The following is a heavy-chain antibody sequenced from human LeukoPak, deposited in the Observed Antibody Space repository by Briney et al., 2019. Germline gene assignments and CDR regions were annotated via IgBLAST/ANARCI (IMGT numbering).Heavy chain of an antibody. Sequence: SETMSLTCDVYGGTFSGYHWSGIRPPPGKGLEWIGETNHRASTNYNPSLKSRVTISVDTSKNQSSVKVSSVTAADTAVYYCASGSLYYGSGSYLLPYFDYWGQGTLVTVSS. V-gene: IGHV4-34*01. D-gene: IGHD3-10*01. CDR2: TNHRAST. J-gene: IGHJ4*02. CDR3: ASGSLYYGSGSYLLPYFDY. CDR1: GGTFSGYH.